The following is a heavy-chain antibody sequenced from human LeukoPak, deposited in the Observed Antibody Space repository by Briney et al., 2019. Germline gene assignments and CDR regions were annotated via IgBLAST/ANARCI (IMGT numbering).Heavy chain of an antibody. D-gene: IGHD2-15*01. CDR3: ARGASVVVVAATPDWFDP. CDR2: INHSGST. CDR1: GGSFSGYY. V-gene: IGHV4-34*01. Sequence: PSETLSLTCAVYGGSFSGYYWSWIRRPPGKGLEWIGEINHSGSTSYNPSLKSRVTISVDTSKNQFSLKLSSVTAADTAVYYCARGASVVVVAATPDWFDPWGQGTLVTVSS. J-gene: IGHJ5*02.